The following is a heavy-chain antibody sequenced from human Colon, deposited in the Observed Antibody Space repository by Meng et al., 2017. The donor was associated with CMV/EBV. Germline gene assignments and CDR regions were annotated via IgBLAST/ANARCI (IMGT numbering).Heavy chain of an antibody. J-gene: IGHJ4*02. CDR3: AKSHGSEDYRPVGD. CDR2: IIRDGSGA. V-gene: IGHV3-74*01. CDR1: GFTLSNYW. Sequence: GGSLRLSCEASGFTLSNYWMHWVRQAPGKGLVWVARIIRDGSGADYADSVKGRFTISRDNAKNTLYLQMNSLRVEDTAVYYCAKSHGSEDYRPVGDWGQGTLVTVSS. D-gene: IGHD3-10*01.